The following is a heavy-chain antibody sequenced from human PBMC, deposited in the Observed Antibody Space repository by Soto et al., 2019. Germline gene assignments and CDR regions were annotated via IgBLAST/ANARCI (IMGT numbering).Heavy chain of an antibody. J-gene: IGHJ6*02. Sequence: PSETLSLTCSVSSGSISSYYWSWIRQPPGKGLEWIGFIFYSGNTNYNPSLKSRVTMSVDTSKNQFSLKLSSVTAADTAVYYCARHLSYGMDVWGQGTTVTVSS. CDR3: ARHLSYGMDV. CDR2: IFYSGNT. CDR1: SGSISSYY. V-gene: IGHV4-59*08.